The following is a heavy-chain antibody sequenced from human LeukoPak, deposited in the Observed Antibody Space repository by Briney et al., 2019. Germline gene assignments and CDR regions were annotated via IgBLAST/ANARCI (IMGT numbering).Heavy chain of an antibody. J-gene: IGHJ6*03. V-gene: IGHV4-59*01. CDR3: ARALVVPADRYYYYMDV. Sequence: PSETLSLTCIVSGGSISSYYWSWIRQPPGKGPEWIGYIYYSGSTNYNPSLKSRVTISVDTSKNQFSLKLSSVTAADTAVYYCARALVVPADRYYYYMDVWGKGTTVTISS. CDR1: GGSISSYY. CDR2: IYYSGST. D-gene: IGHD2-2*01.